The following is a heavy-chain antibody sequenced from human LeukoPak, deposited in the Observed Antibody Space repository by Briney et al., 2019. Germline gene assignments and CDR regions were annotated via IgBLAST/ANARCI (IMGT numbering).Heavy chain of an antibody. CDR1: GGSISSYY. V-gene: IGHV4-59*01. D-gene: IGHD3-22*01. CDR2: IYYSGST. CDR3: ATIINITMIDNYYMDV. Sequence: SETLSLTCTVSGGSISSYYWSWIRQPPGKGLEWIGYIYYSGSTTYNPSLKSRVTMSVDTSNNQFSLKLSSVTAADTAVYYCATIINITMIDNYYMDVWGKGTTVTVSS. J-gene: IGHJ6*03.